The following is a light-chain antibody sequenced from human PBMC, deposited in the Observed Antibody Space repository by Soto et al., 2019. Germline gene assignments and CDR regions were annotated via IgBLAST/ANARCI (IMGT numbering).Light chain of an antibody. Sequence: DIQMTQSPSTLSASVGDRVTITCRASQSISVWLAWYQQKAGKAPNLLIYKASRLECGVPSRFSGSGSETEFALTISGLQPEYSATYYCQQYNIYSPTFGQGTKVEVK. CDR1: QSISVW. J-gene: IGKJ1*01. CDR3: QQYNIYSPT. V-gene: IGKV1-5*03. CDR2: KAS.